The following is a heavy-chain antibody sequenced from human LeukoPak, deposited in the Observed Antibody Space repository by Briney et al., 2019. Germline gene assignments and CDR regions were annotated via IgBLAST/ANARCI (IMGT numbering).Heavy chain of an antibody. Sequence: SQTLSLSCALSGDSVSSNSAAWNWTRQSPSRGLEWLGRTKYRSKWYNDYEVSVRSRITINPDTSKNQFSLQLNSVTPEDTAVYYCARGRDGFNYFDYWGQGTLVTVSS. CDR3: ARGRDGFNYFDY. CDR1: GDSVSSNSAA. V-gene: IGHV6-1*01. CDR2: TKYRSKWYN. J-gene: IGHJ4*02. D-gene: IGHD5-24*01.